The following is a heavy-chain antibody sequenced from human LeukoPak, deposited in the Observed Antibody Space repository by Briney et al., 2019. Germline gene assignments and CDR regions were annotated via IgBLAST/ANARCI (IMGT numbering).Heavy chain of an antibody. CDR1: GLTFSSYG. CDR2: IRYDGSNK. CDR3: AKDIPPVAGISGFDY. Sequence: GGSLRLPCAASGLTFSSYGMHWVRQAPGKGLEWVAFIRYDGSNKYYADSVKGRFTISRDNSKNTLYLQMNSLRAEDTAVYYCAKDIPPVAGISGFDYWGQGTLVTVSS. D-gene: IGHD6-19*01. V-gene: IGHV3-30*02. J-gene: IGHJ4*02.